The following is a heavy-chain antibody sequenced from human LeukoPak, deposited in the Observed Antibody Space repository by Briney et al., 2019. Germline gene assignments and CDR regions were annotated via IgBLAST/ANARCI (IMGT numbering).Heavy chain of an antibody. CDR2: ISTYNGNT. CDR1: GYTFTKYG. CDR3: ARAVRGVQYYYYYGMDV. J-gene: IGHJ6*02. D-gene: IGHD3-10*01. Sequence: ASVKVSCKASGYTFTKYGIAWVRQAPGQGLEWMGWISTYNGNTNYAQKLQGRVTMTTDTSTSTAYMELRSLRSDDTAVYYCARAVRGVQYYYYYGMDVWGQGTTVTVSS. V-gene: IGHV1-18*01.